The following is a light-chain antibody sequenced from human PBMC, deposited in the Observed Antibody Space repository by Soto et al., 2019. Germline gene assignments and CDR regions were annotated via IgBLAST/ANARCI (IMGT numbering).Light chain of an antibody. CDR1: QSVSSN. CDR3: QQCNNWPPWT. CDR2: GAS. V-gene: IGKV3-15*01. Sequence: EIVMTQSPATLSVSPGERATLSCRASQSVSSNLAWYQQKPGQAPRLLIYGASTRATGIPARFSGSGSGTEFTLTISSLQSEDFAVYYCQQCNNWPPWTFGQGIKVDIK. J-gene: IGKJ1*01.